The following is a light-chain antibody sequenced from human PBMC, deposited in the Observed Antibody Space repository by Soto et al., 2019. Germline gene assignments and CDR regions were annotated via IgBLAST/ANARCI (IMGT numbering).Light chain of an antibody. CDR2: EVR. Sequence: QSALTQPASVSGSLGQSITISCTGSNRDIGAYNLVSWYQQYPDTAPKLIMYEVRNRPSGVSYRFTGSRSGNTASLTISALQADDESTFYCSSYTTTSTLLFGGGTKLTVL. CDR3: SSYTTTSTLL. V-gene: IGLV2-14*01. J-gene: IGLJ3*02. CDR1: NRDIGAYNL.